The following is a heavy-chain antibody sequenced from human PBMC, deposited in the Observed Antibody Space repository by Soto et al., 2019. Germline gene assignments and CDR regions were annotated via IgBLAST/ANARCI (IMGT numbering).Heavy chain of an antibody. V-gene: IGHV3-74*01. CDR3: ATFGVLWGMDV. CDR2: ISNDGRST. CDR1: GLTFSRYW. Sequence: EVQLVESGGGLVQPGGSLRLSCAASGLTFSRYWMHWVRQVPGKGLVWVSRISNDGRSTGYADSVKGRFTVSRDNAKNTLYLQMNSLRAEDTAVYYCATFGVLWGMDVWGQGTTVTVSS. J-gene: IGHJ6*02. D-gene: IGHD3-16*01.